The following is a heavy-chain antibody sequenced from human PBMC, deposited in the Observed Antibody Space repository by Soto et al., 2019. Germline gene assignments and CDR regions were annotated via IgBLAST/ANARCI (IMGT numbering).Heavy chain of an antibody. V-gene: IGHV3-13*01. CDR1: GFTFSSYD. D-gene: IGHD2-15*01. J-gene: IGHJ6*03. CDR3: ARVVRGYCSGGSCYGGSYYYYMDV. Sequence: EVQLVESGGGLVQPGGSLRLSCAASGFTFSSYDMHWVRQATGKGLEWVSAIGTAGDTYYPGSVKGRFTISRENAKNSLYLQMNSLRAGDTAVYYCARVVRGYCSGGSCYGGSYYYYMDVWAKGTTVTVSS. CDR2: IGTAGDT.